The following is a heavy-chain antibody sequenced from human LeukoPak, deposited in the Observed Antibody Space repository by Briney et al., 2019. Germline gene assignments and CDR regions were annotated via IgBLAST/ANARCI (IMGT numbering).Heavy chain of an antibody. CDR2: IYSGGTT. CDR1: GFTVSMNY. D-gene: IGHD3-22*01. CDR3: ARRIQRDSSGYYNGAGAFDI. Sequence: GGSLRLSCAASGFTVSMNYMSWVRQAPGKGLEWVSAIYSGGTTYYPDSVKGRFTISRDNSKNTLHLQMNSLRAEDTAVYYCARRIQRDSSGYYNGAGAFDIWGQGTMVTVSS. J-gene: IGHJ3*02. V-gene: IGHV3-66*01.